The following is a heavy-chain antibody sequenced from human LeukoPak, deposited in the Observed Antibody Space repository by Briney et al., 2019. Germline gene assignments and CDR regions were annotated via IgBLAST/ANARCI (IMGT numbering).Heavy chain of an antibody. CDR1: GFTFSSYS. D-gene: IGHD3-9*01. CDR3: AKGGARYFDWLAIDY. J-gene: IGHJ4*02. V-gene: IGHV3-21*01. CDR2: ITTSSSYI. Sequence: GGSLRLSCAASGFTFSSYSLNWVRQAPGKGLEWVSSITTSSSYIYYADSVKGRFTISRDNAKNSLYLQMNSLRAEDTAVYYCAKGGARYFDWLAIDYWGQGTLVTVSS.